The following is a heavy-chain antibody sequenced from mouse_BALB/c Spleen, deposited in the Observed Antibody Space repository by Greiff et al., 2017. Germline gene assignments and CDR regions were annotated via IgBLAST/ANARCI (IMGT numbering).Heavy chain of an antibody. D-gene: IGHD2-10*02. Sequence: VKLVESGPGLVQPSQSLSITCTVSGFSLTSYGVHWVRQSPGKGLEWLGVIWSGGSTDYNAAFISRLSISKDNSKSQVFFKMNSLQANDTAIYYCARKGKYGNYFAYWGQGTLVTVSA. J-gene: IGHJ3*01. CDR3: ARKGKYGNYFAY. CDR1: GFSLTSYG. CDR2: IWSGGST. V-gene: IGHV2-2*02.